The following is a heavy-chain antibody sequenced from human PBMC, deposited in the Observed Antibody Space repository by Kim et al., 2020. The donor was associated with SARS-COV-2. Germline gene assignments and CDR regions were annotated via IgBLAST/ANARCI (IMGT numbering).Heavy chain of an antibody. J-gene: IGHJ4*02. Sequence: QGRVTMTRDTSTSTVYMELSSLRSEDTAVYYCARVGSDDILTGYYNSFDYWGQGTLVTVSS. D-gene: IGHD3-9*01. CDR3: ARVGSDDILTGYYNSFDY. V-gene: IGHV1-46*01.